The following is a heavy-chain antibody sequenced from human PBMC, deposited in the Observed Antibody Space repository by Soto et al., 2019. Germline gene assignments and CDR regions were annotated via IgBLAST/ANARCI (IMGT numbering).Heavy chain of an antibody. D-gene: IGHD5-18*01. CDR3: ARVGYSYGYIYYGMDV. J-gene: IGHJ6*02. V-gene: IGHV1-18*04. Sequence: ASVKVSCKASGYTFTSYGISWVRQAPGQGLEWMGWISAYNGNTNYAQKLQGRVTMTTDTSTSTAYMELRSLRSDDTAVYYCARVGYSYGYIYYGMDVWGQGTTVTVSS. CDR2: ISAYNGNT. CDR1: GYTFTSYG.